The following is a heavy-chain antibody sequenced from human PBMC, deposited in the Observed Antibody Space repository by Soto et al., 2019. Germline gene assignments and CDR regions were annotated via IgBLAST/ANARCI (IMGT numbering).Heavy chain of an antibody. V-gene: IGHV5-51*01. CDR1: GFRFTLYL. CDR3: ARRCTVYDNSFGVEH. D-gene: IGHD3-16*01. Sequence: DSLKSSCNASGFRFTLYLIALGRQMPGNGMEWMRVIFPDDSDTRYSPSFQGQVTILADKSISTAYLQWSSLKASDTAVYYCARRCTVYDNSFGVEHWG. J-gene: IGHJ1*01. CDR2: IFPDDSDT.